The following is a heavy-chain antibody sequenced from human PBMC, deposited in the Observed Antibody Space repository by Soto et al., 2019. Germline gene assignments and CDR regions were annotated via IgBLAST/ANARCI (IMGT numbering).Heavy chain of an antibody. D-gene: IGHD2-15*01. CDR2: VNGSGGST. J-gene: IGHJ6*02. Sequence: GESLTLSCTASGGTFSSNAMSWLRQAPGKGLEWVSDVNGSGGSTYYPDSMNGRFTTSRANTKHMLYKQMNSLRADDTAVYYSAKDPCTSASYSSDDWGQGISVTVSS. V-gene: IGHV3-23*01. CDR1: GGTFSSNA. CDR3: AKDPCTSASYSSDD.